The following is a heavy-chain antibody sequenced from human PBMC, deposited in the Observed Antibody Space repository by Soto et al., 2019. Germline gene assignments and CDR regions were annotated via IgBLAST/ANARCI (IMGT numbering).Heavy chain of an antibody. CDR1: GFTFSSYG. Sequence: EVQLLESGGGLVQPGGSLRLSCAASGFTFSSYGMTWVRQAPGKGLEWVSRITGSGDSSHYADSMNGRFTISRDNSKNTVYLQMNSLRAEDTALYYCAKDDAVAGGYLNHWGQCTLVTVSS. D-gene: IGHD6-19*01. J-gene: IGHJ1*01. CDR2: ITGSGDSS. V-gene: IGHV3-23*01. CDR3: AKDDAVAGGYLNH.